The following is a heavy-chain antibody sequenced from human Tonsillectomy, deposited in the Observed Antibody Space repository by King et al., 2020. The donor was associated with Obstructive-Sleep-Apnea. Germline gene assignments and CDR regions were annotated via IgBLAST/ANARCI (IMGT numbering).Heavy chain of an antibody. CDR1: GFSFGSYW. V-gene: IGHV3-7*03. Sequence: VQLVESGGGLVQPGGSLRLSCAASGFSFGSYWMSWVRQAPGKGLEGVANIKQGGTEKYYVECVKGRFTNSRDNAKNSLYLQMNTLEAEDTAVYYCARDNSGVDYWGQGTLVAVSS. D-gene: IGHD6-19*01. CDR3: ARDNSGVDY. J-gene: IGHJ4*02. CDR2: IKQGGTEK.